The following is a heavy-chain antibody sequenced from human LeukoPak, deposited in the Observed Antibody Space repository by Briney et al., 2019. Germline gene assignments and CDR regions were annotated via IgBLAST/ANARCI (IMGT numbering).Heavy chain of an antibody. V-gene: IGHV3-21*01. CDR1: GFTFSSYS. Sequence: GGSLRLSCAASGFTFSSYSMNWVRQAPGKGLEWVSSISSSSSYIYYADSVKGRFTISRDNAKNSLYLQMNSLRAEDTAAYYCARDAAAGTFGYWGQGTLVTVSS. D-gene: IGHD6-13*01. CDR2: ISSSSSYI. J-gene: IGHJ4*02. CDR3: ARDAAAGTFGY.